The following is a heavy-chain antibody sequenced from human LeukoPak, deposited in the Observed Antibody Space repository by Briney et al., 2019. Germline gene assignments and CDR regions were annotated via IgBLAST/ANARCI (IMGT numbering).Heavy chain of an antibody. V-gene: IGHV1-46*02. CDR3: ARAPIKYSGYDFGY. D-gene: IGHD5-12*01. J-gene: IGHJ4*02. CDR1: GYTFNNYY. Sequence: ASVKVSCKATGYTFNNYYVHWVRQAPGQGLEWMGKFNPSAGRTSYAQKFQDRVTMTGDTSTSTVYMVLSSLRSEDPAVYYCARAPIKYSGYDFGYWGQGTLVTVSS. CDR2: FNPSAGRT.